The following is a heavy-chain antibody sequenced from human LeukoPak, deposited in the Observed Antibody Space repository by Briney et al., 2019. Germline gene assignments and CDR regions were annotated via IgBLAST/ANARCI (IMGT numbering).Heavy chain of an antibody. CDR1: GGTFSSYA. CDR2: IIPIFGIA. V-gene: IGHV1-69*04. J-gene: IGHJ6*02. Sequence: SVKVSCKASGGTFSSYAISWVRQAPGQGLEWMGRIIPIFGIANYAQKFQGRVTITADKPTSTAYMELSSLRSEDTAVYYCASCPGIAAGGFGMDVWGQGTTVTVSS. D-gene: IGHD6-13*01. CDR3: ASCPGIAAGGFGMDV.